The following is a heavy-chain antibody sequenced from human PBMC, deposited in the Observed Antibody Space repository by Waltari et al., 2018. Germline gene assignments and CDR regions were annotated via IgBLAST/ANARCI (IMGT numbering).Heavy chain of an antibody. Sequence: EVQLVESGGGLVQPGGSLRLSCAASGFTFSSYSMNWVRQAPGKGLEWVSYISSSSSTIYYADSVKGRFTISRDNAKNSLYLQMNSLRAEDTAVYYCARGVSSTSPSVDVWGKGTTVTVSS. V-gene: IGHV3-48*04. D-gene: IGHD2-2*01. CDR2: ISSSSSTI. J-gene: IGHJ6*04. CDR1: GFTFSSYS. CDR3: ARGVSSTSPSVDV.